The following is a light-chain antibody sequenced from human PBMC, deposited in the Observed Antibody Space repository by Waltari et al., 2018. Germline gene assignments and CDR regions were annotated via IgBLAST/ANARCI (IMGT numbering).Light chain of an antibody. Sequence: EIVMTQSPATLSVSPGERATLSCRASQSVSSNLAWYQQKPGQAPRLLIYGASTRATGIPARFSGSGSGTGFTLTISRLEPEDFAVYYCQHYGNSPYTFGQGTKLEMK. CDR1: QSVSSN. J-gene: IGKJ2*01. CDR2: GAS. CDR3: QHYGNSPYT. V-gene: IGKV3-15*01.